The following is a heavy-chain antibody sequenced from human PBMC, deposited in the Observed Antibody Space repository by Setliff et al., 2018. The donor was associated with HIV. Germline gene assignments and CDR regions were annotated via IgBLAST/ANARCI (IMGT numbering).Heavy chain of an antibody. D-gene: IGHD2-15*01. J-gene: IGHJ6*02. CDR2: INAGGEST. V-gene: IGHV3-23*01. CDR3: AWAAGGREPYFQYYGTDV. CDR1: GFSFNDYA. Sequence: GGSLRLSCAASGFSFNDYAVNWVRQAPGKGLEWVAGINAGGESTYNADSVKGRFTISRDNSKNTLYLQMNNLRTEDTAVYYCAWAAGGREPYFQYYGTDVWGQGTTVTVSS.